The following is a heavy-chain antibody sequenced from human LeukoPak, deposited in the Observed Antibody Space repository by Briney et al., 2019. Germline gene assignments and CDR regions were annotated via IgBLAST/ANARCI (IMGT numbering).Heavy chain of an antibody. CDR1: GGSISSSSYY. V-gene: IGHV4-39*07. Sequence: SETLSLTCTVSGGSISSSSYYWGWIRQPPGKGLEWIGSIYYSGSTYYNPSLKSRVTISVDTSKNQFSLKLSSVTAADTAVYYCARSSESYDSSGYYSYYFDYWGQGTLVTVSS. CDR3: ARSSESYDSSGYYSYYFDY. J-gene: IGHJ4*02. D-gene: IGHD3-22*01. CDR2: IYYSGST.